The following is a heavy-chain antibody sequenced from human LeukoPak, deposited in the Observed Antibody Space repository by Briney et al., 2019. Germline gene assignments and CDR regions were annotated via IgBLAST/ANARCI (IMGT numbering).Heavy chain of an antibody. J-gene: IGHJ5*02. CDR3: ARRGRSSSSGWFDP. D-gene: IGHD6-6*01. CDR2: IYYSGST. CDR1: GGSISSGGYY. Sequence: SGTLSLTCTVSGGSISSGGYYWSWIRQHPGKGLEWIGYIYYSGSTYYNPSLKSRVTISVDTSKNQFSLKLSSVTAADTAVYYCARRGRSSSSGWFDPWGQGTLVTVSS. V-gene: IGHV4-31*03.